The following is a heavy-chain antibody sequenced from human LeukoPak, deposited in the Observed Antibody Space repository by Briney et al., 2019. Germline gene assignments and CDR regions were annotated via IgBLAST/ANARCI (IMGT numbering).Heavy chain of an antibody. CDR3: ARDRGYKPFDY. J-gene: IGHJ4*02. D-gene: IGHD5-18*01. V-gene: IGHV3-53*01. Sequence: GGSLRLSCAASGFTVSSNYMSWVRQAPGKGLEWVSVIYSGGSTYYADSVKGRFTISRDNAKNSLYLQMNSLGAEDTAVYYCARDRGYKPFDYWGQGTLVTVSS. CDR1: GFTVSSNY. CDR2: IYSGGST.